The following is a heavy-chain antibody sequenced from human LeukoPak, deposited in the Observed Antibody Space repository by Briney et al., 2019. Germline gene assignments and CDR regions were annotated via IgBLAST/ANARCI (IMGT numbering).Heavy chain of an antibody. CDR2: IRYDGSNK. CDR3: AKDLPPFAGVVVPAGTE. D-gene: IGHD2-2*01. CDR1: GFTFSSYG. Sequence: GGSLRLSCAASGFTFSSYGMHWVRQAPGKGLEWVAFIRYDGSNKYYADSVKGRFTISRDNSKNTLYLQMNRLRAEDTAVYYCAKDLPPFAGVVVPAGTEWGQGTLVTVSS. J-gene: IGHJ4*02. V-gene: IGHV3-30*02.